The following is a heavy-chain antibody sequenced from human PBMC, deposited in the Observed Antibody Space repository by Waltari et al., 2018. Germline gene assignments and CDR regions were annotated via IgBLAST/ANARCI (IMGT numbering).Heavy chain of an antibody. CDR3: SGAFCSGDWFGP. Sequence: QVQLVQSGAEVKKPGASVKVSCKASGYTFTDYYFYWVRQAPGQGLEWRGWVKTKRGGTGLARTFQGRRTMNTDTSNNTAYVDFRRLGSDDTAGYYRSGAFCSGDWFGPLGQGTLITVYS. V-gene: IGHV1-2*02. J-gene: IGHJ5*02. CDR1: GYTFTDYY. D-gene: IGHD3-10*02. CDR2: VKTKRGGT.